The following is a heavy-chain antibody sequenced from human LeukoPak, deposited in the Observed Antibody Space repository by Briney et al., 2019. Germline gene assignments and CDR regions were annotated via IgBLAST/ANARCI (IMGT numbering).Heavy chain of an antibody. CDR3: AKDGYGEAPYYFDY. CDR1: GFTFSSYD. V-gene: IGHV3-74*01. Sequence: VGSLRLSCAASGFTFSSYDMHWVRQAPGKGLVWLSRVNGDGNITTYADSVRGRFTISRDNAKNTLYLQMNSLRAEDTAVYYCAKDGYGEAPYYFDYWGQGTLVTVSS. D-gene: IGHD4-17*01. CDR2: VNGDGNIT. J-gene: IGHJ4*02.